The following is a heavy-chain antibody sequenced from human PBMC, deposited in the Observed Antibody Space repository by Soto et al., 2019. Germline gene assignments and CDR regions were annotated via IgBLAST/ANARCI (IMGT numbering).Heavy chain of an antibody. V-gene: IGHV3-30-3*01. CDR1: GFTFSSYA. J-gene: IGHJ4*02. Sequence: QVQLVESGGGVVQPGRSLRLSCAASGFTFSSYAMHWVRQAPGKGLEWVAVISYDGSNKYYADSVKGRFTISRDNSKNTLYLQMNSLRAEDTAVYYCARGRSYYYGSGNGYWGQGTLVTVSS. D-gene: IGHD3-10*01. CDR3: ARGRSYYYGSGNGY. CDR2: ISYDGSNK.